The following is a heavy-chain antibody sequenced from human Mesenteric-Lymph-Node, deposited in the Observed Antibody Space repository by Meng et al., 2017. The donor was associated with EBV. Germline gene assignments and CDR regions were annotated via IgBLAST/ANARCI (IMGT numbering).Heavy chain of an antibody. CDR1: GYTFSSYG. J-gene: IGHJ5*02. V-gene: IGHV1-18*01. CDR2: ISAYNGNT. D-gene: IGHD4/OR15-4a*01. CDR3: ARDLETWTGATKGHWFDP. Sequence: QVHLGQPGAEGKKPGALGKVSCKASGYTFSSYGITWVRQAPGQGLEWMGWISAYNGNTDYAQKFQGRVTLTTDTSTSTAYMELRSLRSDDTAVYYCARDLETWTGATKGHWFDPWGQGTLVTVSS.